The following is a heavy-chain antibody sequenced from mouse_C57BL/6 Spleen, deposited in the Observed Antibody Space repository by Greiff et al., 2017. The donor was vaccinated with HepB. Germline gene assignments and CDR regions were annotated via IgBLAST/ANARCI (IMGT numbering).Heavy chain of an antibody. J-gene: IGHJ4*01. CDR2: INPNNGGT. Sequence: DVKLVESGPELVKPGASVKIPCKASGYTFTDYNMDWVKQSHGKSLEWIGDINPNNGGTIYNQKFKGKATLTVDKSSSTAYMELRSLTSEDTAVYYCARSLLRYAMDYWGQGTSVTVSS. D-gene: IGHD1-2*01. CDR1: GYTFTDYN. V-gene: IGHV1-18*01. CDR3: ARSLLRYAMDY.